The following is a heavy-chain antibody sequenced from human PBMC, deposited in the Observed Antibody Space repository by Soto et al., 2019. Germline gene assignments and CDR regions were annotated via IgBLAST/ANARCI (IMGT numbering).Heavy chain of an antibody. D-gene: IGHD3-16*01. Sequence: TGGSLRLSCAASGFTFSNAWMNWVRQAPGKGLEWVGRIKSKTDGGTTDYAAPVKGRFTISRDDSKNTLYLQMNSLKTEDTAVYYCTLGGGYYYYGMDVWGQGTTVTVS. CDR2: IKSKTDGGTT. CDR3: TLGGGYYYYGMDV. J-gene: IGHJ6*02. CDR1: GFTFSNAW. V-gene: IGHV3-15*07.